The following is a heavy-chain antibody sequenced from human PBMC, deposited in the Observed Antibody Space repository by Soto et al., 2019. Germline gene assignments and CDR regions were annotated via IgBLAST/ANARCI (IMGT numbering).Heavy chain of an antibody. Sequence: PGGSLRLSCVVSGFTFTRYSMNWVRQAPGKGLEWVSSITISSGSIYYADSLKGRFTISRDNAKNSLYLQLNSLRAEDTAVYYCARDYYYDSSGYYPLDYWGQGTLVTVSS. D-gene: IGHD3-22*01. CDR1: GFTFTRYS. V-gene: IGHV3-21*01. CDR2: ITISSGSI. J-gene: IGHJ4*02. CDR3: ARDYYYDSSGYYPLDY.